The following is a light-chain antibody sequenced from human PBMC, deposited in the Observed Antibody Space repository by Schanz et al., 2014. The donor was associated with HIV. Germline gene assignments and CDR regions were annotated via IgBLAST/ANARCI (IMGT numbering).Light chain of an antibody. CDR1: SSNVGSNT. CDR2: NSY. CDR3: QSYDSGLSGWV. J-gene: IGLJ3*02. Sequence: SVLTQPPSASETPGQRVTISCSGSSSNVGSNTVNWYQHLPGTAPQLLIYNSYHRPSGVPDRFSGSRSGTSASLAISGLQSEDEADYYCQSYDSGLSGWVFGGGTKLTVL. V-gene: IGLV1-44*01.